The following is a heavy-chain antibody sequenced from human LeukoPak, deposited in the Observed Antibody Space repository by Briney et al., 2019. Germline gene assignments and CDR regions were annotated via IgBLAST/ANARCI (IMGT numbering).Heavy chain of an antibody. V-gene: IGHV1-3*01. CDR2: INAGNGNT. CDR1: GYTFTSYA. Sequence: GASVKVSCKASGYTFTSYAMHWVRQAPGQRLEWMGWINAGNGNTKYSQKFQGRVTITADESTSTAYMELSSLRSEDTAVYYCARVEYETAAGTSSYYYYGMDVWGQGTTVTVSS. CDR3: ARVEYETAAGTSSYYYYGMDV. J-gene: IGHJ6*02. D-gene: IGHD6-13*01.